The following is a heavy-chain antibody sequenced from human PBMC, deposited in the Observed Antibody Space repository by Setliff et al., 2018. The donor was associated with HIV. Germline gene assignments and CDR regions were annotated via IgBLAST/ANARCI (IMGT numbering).Heavy chain of an antibody. CDR2: IKEDGSEK. CDR1: GFTFSTFW. J-gene: IGHJ6*03. CDR3: ARDDPYYYYMDV. V-gene: IGHV3-7*03. Sequence: GGSLRLSCAASGFTFSTFWMSWVRQAPGKGLEWVANIKEDGSEKDYIDSVKGRFTLSRDNAKNSLYLQMNSLRAEDTAVYYCARDDPYYYYMDVWGTGTTVTVSS.